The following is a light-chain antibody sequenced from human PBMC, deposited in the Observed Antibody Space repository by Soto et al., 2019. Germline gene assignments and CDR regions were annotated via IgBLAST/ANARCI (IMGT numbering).Light chain of an antibody. V-gene: IGLV1-51*01. CDR2: DNN. CDR1: SSNIGADYD. J-gene: IGLJ2*01. CDR3: ATWDGSLPGEV. Sequence: QSVLTQPPSVSGAPGQRLTISCTGSSSNIGADYDVHWYQQLPGTAPKLLIYDNNKRPSGIPDRFSGSKSGTSGTLDITGLQTGDEADYYCATWDGSLPGEVFGGGTKLTVL.